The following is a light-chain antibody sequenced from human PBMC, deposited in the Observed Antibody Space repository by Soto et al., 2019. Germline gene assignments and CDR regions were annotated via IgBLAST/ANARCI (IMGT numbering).Light chain of an antibody. CDR1: NTKIGSTYD. CDR2: GNT. J-gene: IGLJ1*01. CDR3: PSSEISLRFHHV. V-gene: IGLV1-40*01. Sequence: LACSFTLGNTKIGSTYDVQWYQQLPGTAPKLLIHGNTDRPSGVPDRFSGSKSGTSASLAITGLQADDVFYYYWPSSEISLRFHHVVGTG.